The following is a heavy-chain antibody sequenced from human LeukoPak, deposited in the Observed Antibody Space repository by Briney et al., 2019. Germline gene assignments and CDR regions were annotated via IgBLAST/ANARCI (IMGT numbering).Heavy chain of an antibody. Sequence: GGSLRLSCAASGFTFSNFWMYWDRQAPGKGPVWVSRISGEGSSTTYADSVKGRFTISRDNAKNMVYLQMNSLRPEDTALYYCAKAQCLPFDVFNSWGQGTMVTVSS. D-gene: IGHD6-19*01. V-gene: IGHV3-74*01. CDR1: GFTFSNFW. CDR3: AKAQCLPFDVFNS. J-gene: IGHJ3*02. CDR2: ISGEGSST.